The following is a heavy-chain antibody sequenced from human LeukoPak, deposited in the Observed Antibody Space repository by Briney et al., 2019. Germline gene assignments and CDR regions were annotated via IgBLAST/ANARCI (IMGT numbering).Heavy chain of an antibody. Sequence: PQASVTVSCMASGGTFSSYAISWVRQAPGQGLDWVGRIIPIFGIANYAQKFQGRVTITADKSTSTAYMEPSSLRSEDTAVYVCARAGRQLQPFWFAPWGQGTLVSVSS. CDR1: GGTFSSYA. CDR2: IIPIFGIA. D-gene: IGHD2-2*01. J-gene: IGHJ5*02. V-gene: IGHV1-69*04. CDR3: ARAGRQLQPFWFAP.